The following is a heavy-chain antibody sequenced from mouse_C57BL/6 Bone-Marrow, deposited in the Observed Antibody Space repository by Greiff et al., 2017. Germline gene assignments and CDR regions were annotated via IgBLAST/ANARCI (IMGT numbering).Heavy chain of an antibody. V-gene: IGHV1-64*01. CDR2: IHPNSGST. J-gene: IGHJ3*01. CDR1: GYTFTSYW. Sequence: QVQLQQPGAELVKPGASVKLSCKASGYTFTSYWMHWVKQRPGQGLEWIGMIHPNSGSTNYNEKFKSKATLTVDKSSSTAYMQLSSLTSEDSAVYYCASGTYYASWFAYWGQGTLVTVSA. CDR3: ASGTYYASWFAY. D-gene: IGHD1-1*02.